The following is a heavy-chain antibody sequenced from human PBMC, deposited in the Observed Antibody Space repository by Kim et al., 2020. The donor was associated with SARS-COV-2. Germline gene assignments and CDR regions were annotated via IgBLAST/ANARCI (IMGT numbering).Heavy chain of an antibody. D-gene: IGHD3-3*01. J-gene: IGHJ6*02. V-gene: IGHV3-7*01. CDR3: ARVSRNFYPKYGMDV. Sequence: DSVKGRFTISRNNAKSSLYLQMNSLRAEDTAVYYCARVSRNFYPKYGMDVWGQGTTVTVSS.